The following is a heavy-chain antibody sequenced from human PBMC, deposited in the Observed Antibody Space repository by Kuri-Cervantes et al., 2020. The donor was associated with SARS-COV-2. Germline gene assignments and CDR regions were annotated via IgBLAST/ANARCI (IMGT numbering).Heavy chain of an antibody. V-gene: IGHV3-11*04. J-gene: IGHJ4*02. D-gene: IGHD3-10*01. CDR2: ISSSGSTI. Sequence: LSLTCAASGFTFSDYYMSWIRQAPGKGLEWVSYISSSGSTIYYADSVKGRFTISRDNAKNSLYLQMNSLRAEDTAVYYCAAMVRGHDTYGYWGQGTLVTVSS. CDR3: AAMVRGHDTYGY. CDR1: GFTFSDYY.